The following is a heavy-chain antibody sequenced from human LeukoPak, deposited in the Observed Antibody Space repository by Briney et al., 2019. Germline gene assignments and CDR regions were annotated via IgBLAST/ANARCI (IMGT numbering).Heavy chain of an antibody. CDR2: IYSGGST. CDR1: GFTVSSNY. CDR3: ASGRLGYCTNGVCYDAFDI. D-gene: IGHD2-8*01. Sequence: GGSLRLSCAASGFTVSSNYMSWVRQAPGKGLEWVPVIYSGGSTNYADSVEGRFTISRDNSKNTLYLQMNSLRAEDTAVYYCASGRLGYCTNGVCYDAFDIWGQGTMVTVSS. J-gene: IGHJ3*02. V-gene: IGHV3-53*01.